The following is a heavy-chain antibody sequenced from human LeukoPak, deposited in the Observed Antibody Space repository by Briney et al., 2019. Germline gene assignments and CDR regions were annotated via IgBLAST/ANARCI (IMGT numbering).Heavy chain of an antibody. Sequence: SETLSLTRTVSGGSISSSSYYWGWIRQPPGKGLEWIGTMYYSGSTYYNPSLKSRVTISVDTSKNQFSLKVSSVTAADTAVYYCARLPSSGWLRYYFDYWGQGTLVTVSS. D-gene: IGHD6-19*01. V-gene: IGHV4-39*01. CDR3: ARLPSSGWLRYYFDY. CDR1: GGSISSSSYY. J-gene: IGHJ4*02. CDR2: MYYSGST.